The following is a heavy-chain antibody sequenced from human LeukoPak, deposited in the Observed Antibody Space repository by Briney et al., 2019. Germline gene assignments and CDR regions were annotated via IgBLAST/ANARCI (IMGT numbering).Heavy chain of an antibody. J-gene: IGHJ4*02. CDR3: ARGYYDSSGYHYY. Sequence: GGSLRLSCAASGFTFGGSGMHWVRQAPGKGLEWVGSISSSSYYIYYADSVRGRFTISRDNTKNSLYLQVNSLRAEDTAMYYCARGYYDSSGYHYYWGQGTLVTVSS. D-gene: IGHD3-22*01. V-gene: IGHV3-21*01. CDR2: ISSSSYYI. CDR1: GFTFGGSG.